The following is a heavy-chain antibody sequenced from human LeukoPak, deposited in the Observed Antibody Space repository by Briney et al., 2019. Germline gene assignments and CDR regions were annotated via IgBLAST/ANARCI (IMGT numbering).Heavy chain of an antibody. D-gene: IGHD3-3*01. CDR3: ARGRGSGYYPYYFDY. CDR1: GGSFSGYY. CDR2: INHSGST. V-gene: IGHV4-34*01. J-gene: IGHJ4*02. Sequence: SSETLSLTCAVYGGSFSGYYWGWIRQPPGKGLEWIGEINHSGSTNYNPSLKSRVTISVDTSKNQFSLKLSSVTAADTAVYYCARGRGSGYYPYYFDYWGQGTLVTVSS.